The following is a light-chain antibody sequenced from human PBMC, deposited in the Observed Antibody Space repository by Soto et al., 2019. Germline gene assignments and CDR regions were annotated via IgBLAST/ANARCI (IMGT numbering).Light chain of an antibody. V-gene: IGLV1-40*01. CDR2: GNS. CDR1: SSNIGAGYD. CDR3: QSYDSSLSGYV. Sequence: SVLTQPPSVSGAPGQRVTISCTGSSSNIGAGYDVHWYQQLPGTAPKLLIYGNSNRPSGVPDRFSGSKSGTSASLAITGLQAEDEADYYCQSYDSSLSGYVFGGGTQLTVL. J-gene: IGLJ7*01.